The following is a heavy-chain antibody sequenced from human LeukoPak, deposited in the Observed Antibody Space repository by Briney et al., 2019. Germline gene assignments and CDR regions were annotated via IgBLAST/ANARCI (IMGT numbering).Heavy chain of an antibody. CDR3: ARYCSNSNCHMFDY. Sequence: SETLSLTCAVYGYSISSGYYWGWIRQPPGKGLEWIGSIYHSGSGSAYYNPSPKSRVTISVDTSRDHFSLELSSVTAADTAVYYCARYCSNSNCHMFDYWGQGTLVTVSS. CDR2: IYHSGSGSA. V-gene: IGHV4-38-2*01. J-gene: IGHJ4*02. D-gene: IGHD2-2*01. CDR1: GYSISSGYY.